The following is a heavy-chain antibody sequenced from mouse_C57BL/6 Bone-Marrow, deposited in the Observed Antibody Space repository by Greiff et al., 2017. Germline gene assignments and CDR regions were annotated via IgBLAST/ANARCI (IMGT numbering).Heavy chain of an antibody. J-gene: IGHJ2*01. V-gene: IGHV1-55*01. CDR3: ARSGPLGRSFDY. CDR1: GYTFTSYW. CDR2: IYPTSGRT. Sequence: VQLQQPGAELVKPGASVKMSCKASGYTFTSYWITWVKQRPGQGLEWIGDIYPTSGRTNYNEKFKSKAILTVDTSSTTAYMELSSLTSEDSAVFDCARSGPLGRSFDYWGQGTTLTVSA. D-gene: IGHD4-1*01.